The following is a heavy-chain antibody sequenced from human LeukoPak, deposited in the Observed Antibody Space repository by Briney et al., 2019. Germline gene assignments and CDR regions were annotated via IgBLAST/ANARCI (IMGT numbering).Heavy chain of an antibody. J-gene: IGHJ3*02. CDR3: ARSLVADAFDI. V-gene: IGHV3-21*01. CDR2: ISSSSSYI. CDR1: GFTFSSYW. Sequence: GGSLRLSCAASGFTFSSYWMSWVRQAPGKGLEWVSSISSSSSYIYYADSVKGRFTISRDNAKNSLYLQMNSLRAEDTAVYYCARSLVADAFDIWGQGTMVTVSS.